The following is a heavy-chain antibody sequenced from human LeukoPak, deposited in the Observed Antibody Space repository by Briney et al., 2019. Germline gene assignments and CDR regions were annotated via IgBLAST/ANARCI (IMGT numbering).Heavy chain of an antibody. D-gene: IGHD1-1*01. Sequence: SETLSLTCTVSGGSISSYYWSWIRQPPGKGLEWIGYMYYTGSTNYNPSLKSRVTISLDTSKNQFSLRLRSVTAADTALYYCARVWGRETGTTNWFDPWGQGTLVTVSS. J-gene: IGHJ5*02. CDR3: ARVWGRETGTTNWFDP. V-gene: IGHV4-59*01. CDR2: MYYTGST. CDR1: GGSISSYY.